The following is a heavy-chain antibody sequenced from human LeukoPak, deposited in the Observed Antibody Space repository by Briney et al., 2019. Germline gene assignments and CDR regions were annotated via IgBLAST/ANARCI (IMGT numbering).Heavy chain of an antibody. CDR2: ISSSSSTI. D-gene: IGHD5-18*01. V-gene: IGHV3-48*01. Sequence: QSGGSLRLSCAASGFTFSSYEMNWVRQAPGKGLEWVSYISSSSSTIYYADSVKGRFTISRDNAKNSLYLQMNSLRAEDTAVYYCARAPSLREQLWLIEGYYFDYWGQGTLVTVSS. CDR1: GFTFSSYE. CDR3: ARAPSLREQLWLIEGYYFDY. J-gene: IGHJ4*02.